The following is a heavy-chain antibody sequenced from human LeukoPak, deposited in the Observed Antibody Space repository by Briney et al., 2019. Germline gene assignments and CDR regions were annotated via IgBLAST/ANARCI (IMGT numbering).Heavy chain of an antibody. CDR1: GGTFSSYA. V-gene: IGHV7-4-1*02. Sequence: GSSVKVSCKASGGTFSSYAISWVRQAPGQGLEWMGWINTNTGNPTYAQGFTGRFVFSLDTSVSTACLQISSLKAEDTAVYYCTVVAATPNPYFDYWGQGTLVTVSS. CDR3: TVVAATPNPYFDY. J-gene: IGHJ4*02. CDR2: INTNTGNP. D-gene: IGHD2-15*01.